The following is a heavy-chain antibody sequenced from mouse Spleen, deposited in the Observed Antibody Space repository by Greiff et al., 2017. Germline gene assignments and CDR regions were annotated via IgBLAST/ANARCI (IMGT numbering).Heavy chain of an antibody. CDR1: GFTFSDYG. V-gene: IGHV5-17*01. CDR2: ISSGSSTI. Sequence: VQLQQSGGGLVKPGGSLKLSCAASGFTFSDYGMHWVRQAPEKGLEWVAYISSGSSTIYYADTVKGRFTISRDNAKNTLFLQMTSLRSEDTAMYYCARGDPLWYFDYWGQGTTLTVSS. CDR3: ARGDPLWYFDY. J-gene: IGHJ2*01.